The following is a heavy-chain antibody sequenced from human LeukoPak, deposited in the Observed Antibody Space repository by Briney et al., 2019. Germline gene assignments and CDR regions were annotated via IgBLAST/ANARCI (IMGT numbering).Heavy chain of an antibody. CDR1: GGSIGTDF. Sequence: SGTLSLTCTVSGGSIGTDFWSWIRQPPGKGLEWIGYIYYSGSSNYNPSLKSRATISVDTSKNQFSLRLRSVTASDTAVYYCARRTGSGWYWYFDLWGRGTLVTVSS. CDR2: IYYSGSS. CDR3: ARRTGSGWYWYFDL. V-gene: IGHV4-59*08. D-gene: IGHD6-19*01. J-gene: IGHJ2*01.